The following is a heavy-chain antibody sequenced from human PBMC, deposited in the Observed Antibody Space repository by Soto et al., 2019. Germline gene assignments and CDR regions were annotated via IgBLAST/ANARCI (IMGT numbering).Heavy chain of an antibody. CDR3: AKDVYLEQWPVPFYYYYGMDV. Sequence: PGGSLRLSCAASGFTFSSYAMSWVRQAPGKGLEWVSAISGSGGSTYYADSVKGRFTISRDNSKNTLYLQMNSLRAEDTAVYYCAKDVYLEQWPVPFYYYYGMDVWGQGTTVTVSS. J-gene: IGHJ6*02. D-gene: IGHD6-19*01. CDR2: ISGSGGST. CDR1: GFTFSSYA. V-gene: IGHV3-23*01.